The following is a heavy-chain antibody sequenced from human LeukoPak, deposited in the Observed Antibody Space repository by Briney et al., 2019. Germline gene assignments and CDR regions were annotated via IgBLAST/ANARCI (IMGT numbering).Heavy chain of an antibody. CDR2: TSGSGGST. J-gene: IGHJ4*02. CDR3: TRDRVVPAAIPGGTHDY. CDR1: GSTFSSYA. D-gene: IGHD2-2*01. Sequence: GGSLRLSCAASGSTFSSYAMSWVRQAPGKGLEWVSGTSGSGGSTYYADSVKGRFTISRDNSKKTVHLQMNSLRAEDTAVYYCTRDRVVPAAIPGGTHDYWGQGTLVTVSS. V-gene: IGHV3-23*01.